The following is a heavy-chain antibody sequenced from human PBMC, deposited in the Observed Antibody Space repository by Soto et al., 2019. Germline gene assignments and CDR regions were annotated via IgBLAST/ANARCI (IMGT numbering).Heavy chain of an antibody. Sequence: LTCTVSDDFISSYYWNWIRQPAGKGLEWIGYIDYSGSTNYNFSLKSRVTISLDTSTNQFSLKLSSVTAADTAVYYCARARRSSSRPDAIDIWGQGTMVTVSS. CDR2: IDYSGST. D-gene: IGHD6-13*01. CDR1: DDFISSYY. CDR3: ARARRSSSRPDAIDI. V-gene: IGHV4-59*01. J-gene: IGHJ3*02.